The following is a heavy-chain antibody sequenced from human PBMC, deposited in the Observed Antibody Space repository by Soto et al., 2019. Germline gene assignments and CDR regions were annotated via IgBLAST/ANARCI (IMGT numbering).Heavy chain of an antibody. D-gene: IGHD3-22*01. J-gene: IGHJ3*02. Sequence: HGESLKISCKGSGYSFTSYWIGWVRQMPGKGLEWMGIIYPGDSDTRYSSSFQGQVTISADKSISTAYLQWSSLKASDTAMYYCAIHTHYYDSSGDAFDIWGQGTMVTVSS. V-gene: IGHV5-51*01. CDR3: AIHTHYYDSSGDAFDI. CDR2: IYPGDSDT. CDR1: GYSFTSYW.